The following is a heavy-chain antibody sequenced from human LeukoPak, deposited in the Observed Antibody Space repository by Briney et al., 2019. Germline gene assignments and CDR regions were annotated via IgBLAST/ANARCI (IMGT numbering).Heavy chain of an antibody. CDR3: AKDIVLMVYPFDY. CDR2: ISGSGGST. J-gene: IGHJ4*02. Sequence: GRSLRLSCAASGFTFSSYAMSWVRQAPGKGLEWVSAISGSGGSTYYADSVKGRFTISRDNSKNTLYLQMNSLRAEDTAVYYCAKDIVLMVYPFDYWGQGTLVTVSS. V-gene: IGHV3-23*01. D-gene: IGHD2-8*01. CDR1: GFTFSSYA.